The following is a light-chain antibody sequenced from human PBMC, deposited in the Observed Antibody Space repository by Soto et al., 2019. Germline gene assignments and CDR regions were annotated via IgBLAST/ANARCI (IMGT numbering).Light chain of an antibody. CDR1: QSVSSNY. CDR2: DAS. Sequence: EIVLTQSPGTLSLSPGERATLSCRASQSVSSNYLAWYQQRPGQTPRLLIYDASYRATGIPARFSGSGSGTDFTLTISSLQPEDFGTYYCQQSYTSPVTFGGGTKVDIK. J-gene: IGKJ4*01. V-gene: IGKV3D-20*02. CDR3: QQSYTSPVT.